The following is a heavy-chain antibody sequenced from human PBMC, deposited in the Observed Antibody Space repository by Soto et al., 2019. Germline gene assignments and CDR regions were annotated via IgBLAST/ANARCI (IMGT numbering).Heavy chain of an antibody. CDR1: GYTFTSYY. Sequence: GASVKVSCKASGYTFTSYYMHWVRQAPGQGLEWMGIINPSGGSTSYAQKFQGRVTMTRDTSTSTVYMELSSLRSEDTAVYYCARGDSNGFFRRIYGMDVWGQGTTVTVSS. CDR2: INPSGGST. CDR3: ARGDSNGFFRRIYGMDV. V-gene: IGHV1-46*01. D-gene: IGHD4-4*01. J-gene: IGHJ6*02.